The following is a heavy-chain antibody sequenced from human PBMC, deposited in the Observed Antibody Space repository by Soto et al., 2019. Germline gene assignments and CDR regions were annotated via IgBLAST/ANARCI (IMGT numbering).Heavy chain of an antibody. Sequence: SETLSLTCAVSGGSISSGGYPWSWIRQPPGKGLEWIGYIYHSGSTYYNPSLKSRVTISVDRSKNQFSLKLSSVTAADTAVYYCARVRAAAGLPGGWFDPWGQGTLVTVSS. CDR1: GGSISSGGYP. CDR2: IYHSGST. CDR3: ARVRAAAGLPGGWFDP. V-gene: IGHV4-30-2*01. J-gene: IGHJ5*02. D-gene: IGHD6-13*01.